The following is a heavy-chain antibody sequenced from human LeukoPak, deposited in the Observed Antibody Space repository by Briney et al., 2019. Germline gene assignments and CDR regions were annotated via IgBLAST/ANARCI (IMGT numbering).Heavy chain of an antibody. D-gene: IGHD6-19*01. V-gene: IGHV1-69*13. CDR3: ASGPISSGVTNN. CDR2: IIPIFGTA. CDR1: GGTFSSYA. J-gene: IGHJ4*02. Sequence: SVKVSCKASGGTFSSYAISWVRQAPGQGLEWMGGIIPIFGTANYAQKFQGRVTITADESTSTAYVELSSLRSEDTAVYYCASGPISSGVTNNWGQGTLVTVSS.